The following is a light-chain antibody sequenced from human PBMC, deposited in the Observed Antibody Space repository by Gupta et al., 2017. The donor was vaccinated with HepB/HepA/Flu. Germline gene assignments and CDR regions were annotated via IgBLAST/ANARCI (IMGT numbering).Light chain of an antibody. CDR2: GAS. J-gene: IGKJ1*01. V-gene: IGKV1-39*01. Sequence: DIQMTQSPSSPSASVGDRVTISCRASQSISNDLNWYQQKPGKAPKLLIYGASSLQSGVPSRFGGSGSGTDFTLTISSLQPEDFATYYCQQSYRTPLTFGQGTKVEVK. CDR3: QQSYRTPLT. CDR1: QSISND.